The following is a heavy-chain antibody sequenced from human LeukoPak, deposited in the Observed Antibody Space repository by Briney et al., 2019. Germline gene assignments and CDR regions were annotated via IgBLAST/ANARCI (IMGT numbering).Heavy chain of an antibody. CDR1: GGSISSYY. V-gene: IGHV4-4*07. Sequence: PSETLSLTCTVSGGSISSYYWSWIRQPAGKGLEWIGRIYTSGSTNCNPSLKSRVTMSVDTSKNQFSLKLSSVTAADTAVYYCARDHGSGSYSLNWFDPWGQGTLVTVSS. D-gene: IGHD3-10*01. J-gene: IGHJ5*02. CDR2: IYTSGST. CDR3: ARDHGSGSYSLNWFDP.